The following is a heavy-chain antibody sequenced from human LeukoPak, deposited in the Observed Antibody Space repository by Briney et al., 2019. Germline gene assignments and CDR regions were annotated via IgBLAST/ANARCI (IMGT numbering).Heavy chain of an antibody. V-gene: IGHV3-23*01. CDR3: AKRPVSGWYFDY. CDR2: VDGSGGTT. Sequence: PGGSLRLSCAVSGFTFSNYALSWVRQAPEKGLEWVSAVDGSGGTTYYADSVKGRFTISRDNSKNTLYLQMNSLRAEDTAVYYCAKRPVSGWYFDYWGQGTLVTVSS. CDR1: GFTFSNYA. J-gene: IGHJ4*02. D-gene: IGHD6-19*01.